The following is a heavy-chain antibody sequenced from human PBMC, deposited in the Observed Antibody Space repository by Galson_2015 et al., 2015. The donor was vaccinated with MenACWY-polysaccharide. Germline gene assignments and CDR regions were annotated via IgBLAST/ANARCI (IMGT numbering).Heavy chain of an antibody. Sequence: SVKVSCKGSGYTFTTIAINWVRQAPGQGLEWMAWMSPTSGNTGSAQKFQGRVTMTWNTSISTAYMELSSLRSEDTAVYYCATFPYDYDTSGPNRHDGFEIWGQGTTVAVSA. J-gene: IGHJ3*02. CDR1: GYTFTTIA. V-gene: IGHV1-8*01. CDR2: MSPTSGNT. D-gene: IGHD3-22*01. CDR3: ATFPYDYDTSGPNRHDGFEI.